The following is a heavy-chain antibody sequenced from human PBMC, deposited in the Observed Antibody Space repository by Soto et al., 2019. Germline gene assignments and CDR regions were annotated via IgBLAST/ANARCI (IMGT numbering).Heavy chain of an antibody. CDR2: ISGSGGST. D-gene: IGHD3-10*01. CDR1: GFTFSTYA. V-gene: IGHV3-23*01. Sequence: GGSLRLSCAASGFTFSTYAMSWVRQAPGKGLEWVSAISGSGGSTYYADSVKGRFTISRDASKNTLYLQMNSLTAGDTAVYYCASPFGEPKPDYWGQGTLVTVS. J-gene: IGHJ4*02. CDR3: ASPFGEPKPDY.